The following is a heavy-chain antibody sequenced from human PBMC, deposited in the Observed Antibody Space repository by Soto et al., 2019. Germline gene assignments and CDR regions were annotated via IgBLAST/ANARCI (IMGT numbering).Heavy chain of an antibody. J-gene: IGHJ5*02. V-gene: IGHV4-30-2*01. CDR1: GGSISSDTYS. CDR2: IHHSGNT. D-gene: IGHD2-15*01. Sequence: QLQLQESGSGLVKPSQTLSLTCAVSGGSISSDTYSWSWIRQPPGKGLEWVGYIHHSGNTYFNPSLKNQVTISVDRSKNQLSLKLTSVTAADTAVYYCARTMLLGWFDPWGQGTLVTVSS. CDR3: ARTMLLGWFDP.